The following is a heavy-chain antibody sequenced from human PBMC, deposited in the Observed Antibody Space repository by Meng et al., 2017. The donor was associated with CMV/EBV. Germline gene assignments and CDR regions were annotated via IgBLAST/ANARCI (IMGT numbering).Heavy chain of an antibody. CDR3: ARGPTYYYCYGMDV. Sequence: SETLSLTCAVYGGSFSGYYWSWIRQPPGKGLEWIGEINHSGSTNYNPSLKSRVTISVDTSKNQFSLKLSSVTAADTAVYYCARGPTYYYCYGMDVWGQGTTVTVSS. CDR2: INHSGST. V-gene: IGHV4-34*01. J-gene: IGHJ6*02. CDR1: GGSFSGYY.